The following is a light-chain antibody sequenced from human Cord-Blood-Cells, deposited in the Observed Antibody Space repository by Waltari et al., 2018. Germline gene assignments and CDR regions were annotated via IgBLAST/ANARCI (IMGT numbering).Light chain of an antibody. J-gene: IGLJ3*02. CDR3: CSYAGSYTLV. V-gene: IGLV2-11*01. CDR1: SSDVGGYNY. Sequence: QSALTQPRSVSGSPGQSVTISCTGTSSDVGGYNYVSWYQQHPGKAPKLMIYDVSKRPSGGPDRFSCSKSGNTASLTSSGLQAEDEADYYCCSYAGSYTLVFGGGTKLTVL. CDR2: DVS.